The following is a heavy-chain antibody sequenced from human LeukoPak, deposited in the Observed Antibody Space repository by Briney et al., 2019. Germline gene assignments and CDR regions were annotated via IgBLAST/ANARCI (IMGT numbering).Heavy chain of an antibody. Sequence: GGSLRLSCAASGFTFSSYAMHWVRQAPGKGLEWVAVISYDGSNKYYADSVKSRFTISRDNSKNTLYLQMNSLRAEDTAVYYCARESQAYYYGSGSPNYWGQGTLVTVSS. D-gene: IGHD3-10*01. CDR3: ARESQAYYYGSGSPNY. CDR2: ISYDGSNK. V-gene: IGHV3-30*04. CDR1: GFTFSSYA. J-gene: IGHJ4*02.